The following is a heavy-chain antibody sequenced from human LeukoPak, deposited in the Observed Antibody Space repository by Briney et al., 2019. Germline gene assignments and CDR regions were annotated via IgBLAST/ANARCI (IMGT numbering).Heavy chain of an antibody. CDR2: IIPIFGIA. Sequence: SVKVSCKASGGTFSSYAISWARQAPGQGLEWMGRIIPIFGIANYAQKFQGRVTITADKSTSTAYMELSSLRSEDTAVYYCASCPGIAAGGFGMDVWGQGTTVTVSS. J-gene: IGHJ6*02. CDR3: ASCPGIAAGGFGMDV. D-gene: IGHD6-13*01. V-gene: IGHV1-69*04. CDR1: GGTFSSYA.